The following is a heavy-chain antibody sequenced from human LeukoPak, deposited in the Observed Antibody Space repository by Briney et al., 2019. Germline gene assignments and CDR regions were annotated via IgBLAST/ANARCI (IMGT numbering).Heavy chain of an antibody. CDR1: GGSFSGYY. J-gene: IGHJ4*02. CDR2: INHSGST. V-gene: IGHV4-34*01. D-gene: IGHD6-25*01. CDR3: ARDMWSTAAGIFDF. Sequence: SETLSLTCAVYGGSFSGYYWSWIRQPPGKGLEWIGEINHSGSTNYNPSLKSRVTISVDTSKNSFSLKLSSVTAADTAVYFCARDMWSTAAGIFDFWGQGALVTVSS.